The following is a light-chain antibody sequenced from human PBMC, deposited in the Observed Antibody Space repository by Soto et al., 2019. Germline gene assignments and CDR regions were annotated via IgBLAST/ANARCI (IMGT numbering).Light chain of an antibody. CDR2: EDD. J-gene: IGLJ2*01. V-gene: IGLV6-57*01. Sequence: NFMLTQPHSVSESPGKTVTISCTRSGGSFASNYVQWYQQRPGSSPTTVIYEDDQRPSGVPDRFSGSIDSSSNSASLTISGLKTEDEADYYCQSYDSSNYVVFGGGTKLTVL. CDR3: QSYDSSNYVV. CDR1: GGSFASNY.